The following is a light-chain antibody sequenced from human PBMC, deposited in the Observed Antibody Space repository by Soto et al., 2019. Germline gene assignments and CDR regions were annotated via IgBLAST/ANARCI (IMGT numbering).Light chain of an antibody. CDR3: EQYGSSPRT. Sequence: EVVLTQSPGTLSLSPGERATLSCRASQSVSSNYFAWYQQKPGQAPRLLIYGVSSRATGIPDRFSGSGSGTDFTLTISRPEPEDFAVYYCEQYGSSPRTFGQGTKLDIK. J-gene: IGKJ1*01. V-gene: IGKV3-20*01. CDR1: QSVSSNY. CDR2: GVS.